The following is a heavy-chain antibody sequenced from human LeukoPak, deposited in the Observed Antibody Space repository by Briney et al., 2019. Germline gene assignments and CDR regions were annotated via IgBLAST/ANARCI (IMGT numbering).Heavy chain of an antibody. J-gene: IGHJ3*02. Sequence: NPSETLSLTCTVSGGSISSYYWSWIRQPAGKGLEWIGRIYTSGSTNYNPSLKSRVTMSVDTSKNQFSLQLNSVTPEDTAVYYCASSSLRGSDAFDIWGQGTMVTVSS. CDR2: IYTSGST. CDR1: GGSISSYY. V-gene: IGHV4-4*07. D-gene: IGHD3-16*01. CDR3: ASSSLRGSDAFDI.